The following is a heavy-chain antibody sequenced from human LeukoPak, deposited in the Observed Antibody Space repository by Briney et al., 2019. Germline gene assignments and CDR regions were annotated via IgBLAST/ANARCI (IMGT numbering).Heavy chain of an antibody. D-gene: IGHD3-3*01. J-gene: IGHJ6*03. CDR3: ARDSDQYYDFWSGSPFHLYYYMDV. CDR2: ISGSGGST. Sequence: PGGSLRLSCAASGFTFSDYYMSWIRQAPGKGLEWVSAISGSGGSTYYADSVKGRFTISRDNSDSTLYLDINNLRAEDSAVYYCARDSDQYYDFWSGSPFHLYYYMDVWGKGTTVTVSS. V-gene: IGHV3-23*01. CDR1: GFTFSDYY.